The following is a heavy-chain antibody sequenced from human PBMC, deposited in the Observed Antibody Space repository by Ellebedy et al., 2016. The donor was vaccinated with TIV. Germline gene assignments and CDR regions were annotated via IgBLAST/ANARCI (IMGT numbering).Heavy chain of an antibody. CDR1: GFSLSTSGMC. D-gene: IGHD5-24*01. CDR2: IDWDDDK. J-gene: IGHJ4*02. Sequence: SGPTLVKPTQTLTLTCTFSGFSLSTSGMCVGWIRQPPGKALEWLARIDWDDDKYYSTSLKTRLTISKDTSKNQVVLTMTNMSPVDTATYYCARIQVEMDWGFDYWGQGTPVTVSS. CDR3: ARIQVEMDWGFDY. V-gene: IGHV2-70*11.